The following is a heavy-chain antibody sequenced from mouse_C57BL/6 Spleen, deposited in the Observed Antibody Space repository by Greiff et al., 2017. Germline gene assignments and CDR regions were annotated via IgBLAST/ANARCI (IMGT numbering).Heavy chain of an antibody. CDR2: IFPGSGST. Sequence: VQLQQSGAELMKPGASVKLSCKASGYTFTGYWIEWVKQRPGHGLEWIGEIFPGSGSTNYNEKFKGTATFTADTSSNTAYIQLSRLPTEDSAIYYWARRGTGVGAMDYWGQGTSVTVSS. CDR1: GYTFTGYW. V-gene: IGHV1-9*01. J-gene: IGHJ4*01. CDR3: ARRGTGVGAMDY. D-gene: IGHD1-3*01.